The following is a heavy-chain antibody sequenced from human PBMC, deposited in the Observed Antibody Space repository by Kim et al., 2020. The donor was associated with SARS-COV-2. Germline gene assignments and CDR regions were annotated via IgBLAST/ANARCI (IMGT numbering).Heavy chain of an antibody. Sequence: GGSLRLSCAASGFTFSSYAMSWVRQAPGKGLEWVSAISGSGGSTYYADSVKGRFTISRDNSKNTLYLQMNSLRAEDTAVYYCAKGVFTYSSGLGGFDYWGQGTLVTVSS. J-gene: IGHJ4*02. CDR3: AKGVFTYSSGLGGFDY. V-gene: IGHV3-23*01. CDR2: ISGSGGST. D-gene: IGHD3-22*01. CDR1: GFTFSSYA.